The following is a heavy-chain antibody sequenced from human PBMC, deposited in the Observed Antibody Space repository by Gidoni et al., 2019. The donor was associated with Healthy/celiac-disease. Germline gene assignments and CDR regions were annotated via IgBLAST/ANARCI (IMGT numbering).Heavy chain of an antibody. V-gene: IGHV1-46*01. J-gene: IGHJ4*02. CDR3: AREGTRSYFDY. CDR2: INPSGGST. CDR1: GYTFTGYY. Sequence: QVQLVQSGAEEKKPGASVKGSCKASGYTFTGYYMHWVRQAPGQGLEWMGIINPSGGSTSSAQKFQGRVTMTRDPSTSTVYMELSSLRSEDTAVYYCAREGTRSYFDYWGQGTLVTVSS. D-gene: IGHD1-7*01.